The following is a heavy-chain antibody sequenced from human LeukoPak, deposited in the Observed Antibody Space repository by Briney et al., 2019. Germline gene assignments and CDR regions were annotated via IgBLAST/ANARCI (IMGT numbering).Heavy chain of an antibody. D-gene: IGHD2-15*01. V-gene: IGHV3-11*06. CDR3: ARGIVVVVAATRLSGMDV. J-gene: IGHJ6*02. CDR2: ISSSSSYI. Sequence: EGSLRLSCAASGFTFSDYYMSWIRQAPGKGLEWVSYISSSSSYIYYADSVKGRFTISRDNAKNSLYLQMNSLRAEDTAVYYCARGIVVVVAATRLSGMDVWGQGTTVTVSS. CDR1: GFTFSDYY.